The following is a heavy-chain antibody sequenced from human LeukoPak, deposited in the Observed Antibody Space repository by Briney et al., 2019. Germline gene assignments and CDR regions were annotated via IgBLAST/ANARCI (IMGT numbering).Heavy chain of an antibody. CDR3: AKVMKGSERLTMVRGVIIKTAGLYYMDV. D-gene: IGHD3-10*01. J-gene: IGHJ6*03. Sequence: GGSLRLSCAASGFTLSSYAMSWVRQAPGKGLEWVSSISASGGSTNYADSVKGRFTISRDNSKNTVYLRMNSLRAEDTAVYYCAKVMKGSERLTMVRGVIIKTAGLYYMDVWGKGTMVTVSS. CDR1: GFTLSSYA. V-gene: IGHV3-23*01. CDR2: ISASGGST.